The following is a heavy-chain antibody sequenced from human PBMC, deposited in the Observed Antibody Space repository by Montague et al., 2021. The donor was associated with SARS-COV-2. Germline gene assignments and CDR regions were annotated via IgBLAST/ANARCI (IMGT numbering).Heavy chain of an antibody. CDR3: ARAHITMIVVVDAFDI. J-gene: IGHJ3*02. D-gene: IGHD3-22*01. V-gene: IGHV4-61*10. CDR1: GGSISSGSYY. Sequence: SETLSLTCTVSGGSISSGSYYWSWIRQPSGKGLEWIGHIYSSGSTNYNPSLKSRVTISVDTSKNQFSLKLSSVTAADTAVYYCARAHITMIVVVDAFDIWGQGTMVTVSS. CDR2: IYSSGST.